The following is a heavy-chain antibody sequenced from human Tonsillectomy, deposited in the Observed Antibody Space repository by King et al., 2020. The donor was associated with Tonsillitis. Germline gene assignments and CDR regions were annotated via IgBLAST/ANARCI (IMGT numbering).Heavy chain of an antibody. Sequence: VQLQQWGAGLLKPSETLSLTCAVYGGSFSGYYWSWIRQPPGKGLEWIGEINHSGSTNYNPSLKSRVTISVDTSKNQFSLKLSSVTAADTAVYYCARVGSSGWYNWFDPWGQGTLVTVSS. CDR2: INHSGST. V-gene: IGHV4-34*01. CDR3: ARVGSSGWYNWFDP. CDR1: GGSFSGYY. D-gene: IGHD6-19*01. J-gene: IGHJ5*02.